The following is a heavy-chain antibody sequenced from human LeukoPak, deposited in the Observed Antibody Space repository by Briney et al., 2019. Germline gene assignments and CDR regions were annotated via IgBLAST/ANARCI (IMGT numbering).Heavy chain of an antibody. CDR2: ISAYNGNT. D-gene: IGHD3-3*01. CDR1: GYTFTSYG. Sequence: ASVKVSCKASGYTFTSYGISWVRQAPGQGLEWMGWISAYNGNTNYAQKLQGRVTMTTDTSTSTAYMELRSLRSDDTAVYYCARGGDYDFWSGYGPLDYWGQGTLVTVSS. V-gene: IGHV1-18*01. J-gene: IGHJ4*02. CDR3: ARGGDYDFWSGYGPLDY.